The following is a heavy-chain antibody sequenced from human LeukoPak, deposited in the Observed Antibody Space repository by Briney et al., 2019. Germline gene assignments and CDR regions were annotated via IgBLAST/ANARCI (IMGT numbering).Heavy chain of an antibody. Sequence: SQTLSLTCTVSGGSISSGGYYWSWIRQPPGKGLEWIGYIYHSGSTYYNPSLKSRVTISVDRSKNQFSLKLNSVTAADTAVYYCTLTLVRGVIPLSYGMDVWGQGTTVTVSS. CDR2: IYHSGST. CDR3: TLTLVRGVIPLSYGMDV. V-gene: IGHV4-30-2*01. CDR1: GGSISSGGYY. J-gene: IGHJ6*02. D-gene: IGHD3-10*01.